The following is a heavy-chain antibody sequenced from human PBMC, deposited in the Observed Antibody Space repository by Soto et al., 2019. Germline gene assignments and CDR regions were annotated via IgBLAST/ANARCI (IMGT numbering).Heavy chain of an antibody. Sequence: PSETLSLTCTVSGGSISSSSYYWGWIRQPPGRGLEWIGSIYYSGFSYYNPSLKSRLTISVDTSKNQFSLQLTSVTAADTAVYYCATSYGNAWYTYWGQGTQVTVSS. V-gene: IGHV4-39*07. CDR3: ATSYGNAWYTY. J-gene: IGHJ4*02. CDR2: IYYSGFS. CDR1: GGSISSSSYY. D-gene: IGHD6-13*01.